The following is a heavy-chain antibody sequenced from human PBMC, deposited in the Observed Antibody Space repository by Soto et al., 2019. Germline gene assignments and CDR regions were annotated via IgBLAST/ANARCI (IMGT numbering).Heavy chain of an antibody. D-gene: IGHD2-2*01. CDR2: ISFDGSNE. CDR1: GFTFSDYA. J-gene: IGHJ6*02. V-gene: IGHV3-30-3*01. Sequence: GGSLRLSCAASGFTFSDYAMQWVRQAPGKGLEWVALISFDGSNELYADSVQGRFTISRDNSENTLYLQMNSLRADDTAVYYCARPAATVIYYSGMDVWGQGTTVTVSS. CDR3: ARPAATVIYYSGMDV.